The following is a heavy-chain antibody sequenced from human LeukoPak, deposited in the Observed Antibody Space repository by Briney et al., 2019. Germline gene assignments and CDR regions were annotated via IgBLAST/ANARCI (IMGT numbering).Heavy chain of an antibody. CDR3: ARDPYDTSANDAFDI. Sequence: PSQTLSLTCTVSGGSISSGTYYWNWIRQPAGKGLEWIGRIYTSGSTNHNPSLKSRVTISVDTSKNQFSLKLTSVTAADTAMYYCARDPYDTSANDAFDIWGQGTMVSVSS. CDR1: GGSISSGTYY. CDR2: IYTSGST. D-gene: IGHD3-22*01. J-gene: IGHJ3*02. V-gene: IGHV4-61*02.